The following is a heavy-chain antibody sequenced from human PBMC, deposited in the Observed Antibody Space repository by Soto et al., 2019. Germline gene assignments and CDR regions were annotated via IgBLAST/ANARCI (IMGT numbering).Heavy chain of an antibody. V-gene: IGHV4-34*01. CDR2: INHSGST. CDR3: ARVPQLVLGGTQKYFDY. CDR1: GGSFSGYY. D-gene: IGHD6-13*01. J-gene: IGHJ4*02. Sequence: KPSETLSLTCAVYGGSFSGYYWSWIRQPPGKGLEWIGEINHSGSTNYNPSLKSRVTISVDTSKNQFSLKLRSVTAADTAVYYCARVPQLVLGGTQKYFDYWGQGTLVTVS.